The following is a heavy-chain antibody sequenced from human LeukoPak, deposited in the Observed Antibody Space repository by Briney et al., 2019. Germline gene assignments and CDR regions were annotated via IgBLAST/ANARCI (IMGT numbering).Heavy chain of an antibody. CDR2: IGTAGDT. V-gene: IGHV3-13*01. CDR3: TKGLRFGEPSGFDP. D-gene: IGHD3-16*01. J-gene: IGHJ5*02. Sequence: PGGSLRLSCAASGFTFSSYDMHWVRQATGKGLEWVSAIGTAGDTYYPGSVKGRFTISRENAKNSLYLLMDRLRAEDTAIYYCTKGLRFGEPSGFDPWGQGTLVTVSS. CDR1: GFTFSSYD.